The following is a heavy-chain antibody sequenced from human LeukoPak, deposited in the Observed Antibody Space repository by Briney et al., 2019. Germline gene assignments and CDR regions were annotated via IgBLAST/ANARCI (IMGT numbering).Heavy chain of an antibody. CDR3: ARAPRNYYDSSGYYRAAFDI. V-gene: IGHV3-20*01. D-gene: IGHD3-22*01. CDR1: GFTFDDYG. J-gene: IGHJ3*02. Sequence: GGSLRLSCAASGFTFDDYGMSWVRQAPGKGLDWVSGINWNGGSTGYADSVKGRFTISRDNAKNSLYLQMNSLRAEDTALYHCARAPRNYYDSSGYYRAAFDIWGQGTMVTVSS. CDR2: INWNGGST.